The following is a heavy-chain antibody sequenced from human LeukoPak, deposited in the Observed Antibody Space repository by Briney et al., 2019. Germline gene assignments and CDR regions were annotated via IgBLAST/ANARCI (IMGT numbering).Heavy chain of an antibody. J-gene: IGHJ4*02. CDR2: VYYTGTT. V-gene: IGHV4-39*01. Sequence: PSETLSLTCTVSVGSISSTTYYWAWIRQPPGKGLEWIGHVYYTGTTYYNLSLKSRVTMSVDTSKNQFSLKLDSVTAADTAVYYCARCRSSYFYDSSGYDFDYWGQGTLVTVSS. CDR3: ARCRSSYFYDSSGYDFDY. D-gene: IGHD3-22*01. CDR1: VGSISSTTYY.